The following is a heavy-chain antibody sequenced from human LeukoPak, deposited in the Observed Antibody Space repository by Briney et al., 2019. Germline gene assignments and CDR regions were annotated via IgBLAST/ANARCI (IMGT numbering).Heavy chain of an antibody. CDR1: GFTFSSYG. J-gene: IGHJ5*02. D-gene: IGHD6-19*01. V-gene: IGHV3-33*01. CDR3: ARVLAVAANWFDP. CDR2: IWYDGSNK. Sequence: GGALRLSCAASGFTFSSYGMHWVRQAPGKGLEWVAVIWYDGSNKYYADSVKGRFTISRDNAKNSLYLQMNSLRAEDTAVYYCARVLAVAANWFDPWGQGTLVTVSS.